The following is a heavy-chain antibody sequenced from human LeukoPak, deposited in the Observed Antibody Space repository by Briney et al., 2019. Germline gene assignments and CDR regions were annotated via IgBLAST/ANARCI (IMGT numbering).Heavy chain of an antibody. Sequence: SVKVSCKASGGTFSSYAISWVRQAPGQGLEWMGRIIPILGIANYAQKFQGRVTITADKSTSTAYMELSSLRSEDTAVYYCARVRAAAGFRPFDYWGQGTLVTVSS. CDR3: ARVRAAAGFRPFDY. CDR1: GGTFSSYA. J-gene: IGHJ4*02. CDR2: IIPILGIA. D-gene: IGHD6-13*01. V-gene: IGHV1-69*04.